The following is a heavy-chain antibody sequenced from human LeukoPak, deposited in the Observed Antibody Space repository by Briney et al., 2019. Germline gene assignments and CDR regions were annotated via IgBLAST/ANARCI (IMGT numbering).Heavy chain of an antibody. J-gene: IGHJ4*02. Sequence: PSETLSLTCTVSGYSISSGYYWGWIRQPPGKGLEWIGSRSIYHSGSTYYNPSLKSRVTISVDTSKNQFSLKLSSVTAADTAVYYCARHRKSLDSSGPYFDYWGQGTLVTVSS. CDR1: GYSISSGYY. CDR3: ARHRKSLDSSGPYFDY. CDR2: RSIYHSGST. D-gene: IGHD3-22*01. V-gene: IGHV4-38-2*02.